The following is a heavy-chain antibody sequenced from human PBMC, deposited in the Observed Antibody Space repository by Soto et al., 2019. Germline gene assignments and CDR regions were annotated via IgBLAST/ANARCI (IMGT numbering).Heavy chain of an antibody. CDR2: IYYSGST. CDR1: GGSISSYY. CDR3: AGSQYSSSPLFDY. V-gene: IGHV4-59*01. Sequence: SETLSLTCTVSGGSISSYYWSWIRQPPGKGLEYIGYIYYSGSTNYNPSLKSRVTISKDTSKNQFSLKLSSVTAADTAVYYCAGSQYSSSPLFDYWGQGTLVTVSS. D-gene: IGHD6-6*01. J-gene: IGHJ4*02.